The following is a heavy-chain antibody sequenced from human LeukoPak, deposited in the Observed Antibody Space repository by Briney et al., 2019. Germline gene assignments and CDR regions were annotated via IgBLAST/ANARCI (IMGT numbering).Heavy chain of an antibody. J-gene: IGHJ4*02. D-gene: IGHD1-1*01. Sequence: GASAKVSCKASGYTFTGYYMHWVRQAPGQGLEWMGWINPNSGGTNYAQKFQGRVTMTRDTSISTAYMELSRLRSDDTAVYYCARDVGPTGMYYFDYWGQGTLVTASS. CDR2: INPNSGGT. CDR3: ARDVGPTGMYYFDY. CDR1: GYTFTGYY. V-gene: IGHV1-2*02.